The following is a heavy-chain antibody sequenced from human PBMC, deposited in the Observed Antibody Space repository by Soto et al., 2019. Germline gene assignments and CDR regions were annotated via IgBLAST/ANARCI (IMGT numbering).Heavy chain of an antibody. D-gene: IGHD4-17*01. J-gene: IGHJ4*02. V-gene: IGHV3-11*01. CDR3: ARVARGHGDYYDL. Sequence: QVPLVESGGDLVKPGGSLRLSCAASGFTFSDYYMNWIRQAPGKGLEWVLYISPGGSPIYYADSVEGRFTVSRDNAKNSLYLQMNSLRGEDTAVYYCARVARGHGDYYDLWGQGTLVTVSS. CDR1: GFTFSDYY. CDR2: ISPGGSPI.